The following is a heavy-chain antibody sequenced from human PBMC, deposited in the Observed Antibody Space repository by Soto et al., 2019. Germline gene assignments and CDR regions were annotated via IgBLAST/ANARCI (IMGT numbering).Heavy chain of an antibody. V-gene: IGHV4-59*01. D-gene: IGHD1-26*01. CDR3: ARVRVGSLYYFDY. CDR2: IYYSGST. J-gene: IGHJ4*02. Sequence: LSLTCTVSGGSISSYYWSWIRQPPGKGLEWIGYIYYSGSTNYNPSLKSRVTISVDTSKNQFSLKLSSVTAADTAVYYCARVRVGSLYYFDYWGQGTLVIVSS. CDR1: GGSISSYY.